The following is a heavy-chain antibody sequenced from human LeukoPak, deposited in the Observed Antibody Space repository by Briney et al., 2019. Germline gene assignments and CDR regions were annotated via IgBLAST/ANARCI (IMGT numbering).Heavy chain of an antibody. CDR1: GYTFTSYD. Sequence: AASVKVSCKASGYTFTSYDINWVRQATGQGLEWMGWMNPNSGNTGYAQKFQGRVTMTRNTSISTAYMELSSLRSEDTAVYYCARGSPGYSSSWSLDLDYWGQGTLVTVSS. V-gene: IGHV1-8*01. CDR3: ARGSPGYSSSWSLDLDY. J-gene: IGHJ4*02. D-gene: IGHD6-13*01. CDR2: MNPNSGNT.